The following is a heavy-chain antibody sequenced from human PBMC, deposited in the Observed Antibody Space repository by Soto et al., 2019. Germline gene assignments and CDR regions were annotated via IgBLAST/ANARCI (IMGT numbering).Heavy chain of an antibody. CDR2: MNPNSGNT. V-gene: IGHV1-8*01. D-gene: IGHD3-16*02. CDR1: GYTFTSYD. J-gene: IGHJ4*02. CDR3: ARGGDYVWGSYRHTRLYYFDY. Sequence: ASVKVSCKASGYTFTSYDINWVRQATGQGLEWMGWMNPNSGNTGYAQKFQGRVTMTRNISISTAYMELSSLRSEDTAVYYCARGGDYVWGSYRHTRLYYFDYWGQGTLVTVSS.